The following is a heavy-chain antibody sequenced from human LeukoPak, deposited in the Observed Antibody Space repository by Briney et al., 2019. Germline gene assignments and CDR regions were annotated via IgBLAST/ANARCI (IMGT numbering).Heavy chain of an antibody. CDR1: GFSFTNYT. D-gene: IGHD3-22*01. CDR3: ARRPRDTSGYYLGAFHD. CDR2: ICASGAET. V-gene: IGHV3-23*01. Sequence: GGSLRDSRAAPGFSFTNYTMTSVRPAPGKGLWWGSVICASGAETYYSESVRRRLTDSRDNSQNTLILSMSSMRTEDTAVYFCARRPRDTSGYYLGAFHDWGQGTTVTVSS. J-gene: IGHJ3*01.